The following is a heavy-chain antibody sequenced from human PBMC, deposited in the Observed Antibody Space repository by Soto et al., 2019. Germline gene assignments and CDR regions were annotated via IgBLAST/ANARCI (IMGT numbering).Heavy chain of an antibody. J-gene: IGHJ4*02. V-gene: IGHV1-69*13. D-gene: IGHD3-10*01. CDR3: ARGFSAGKGSPPDY. CDR2: IIPIFGTA. CDR1: GGTFSSYA. Sequence: SVKVSCKASGGTFSSYAISWVRQAPGQGLEWMGGIIPIFGTANYAQKFQGRVTITADESTSTAYMELSSLRSEDTAVYYCARGFSAGKGSPPDYWGQGTLVTVSS.